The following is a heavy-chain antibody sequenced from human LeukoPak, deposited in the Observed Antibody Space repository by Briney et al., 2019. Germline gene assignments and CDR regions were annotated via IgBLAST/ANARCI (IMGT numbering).Heavy chain of an antibody. D-gene: IGHD1-26*01. CDR1: AFSLSAYN. V-gene: IGHV3-21*04. J-gene: IGHJ4*02. Sequence: PGGSLRLSCAASAFSLSAYNMNWVRQAPGKGLEWVSSISYSGTYIYYADSVKGRFTISRDNAQNSLYLQMNSLRAEDTAIYYCVRDRGTYRPIDYWGQGTLVTVSS. CDR2: ISYSGTYI. CDR3: VRDRGTYRPIDY.